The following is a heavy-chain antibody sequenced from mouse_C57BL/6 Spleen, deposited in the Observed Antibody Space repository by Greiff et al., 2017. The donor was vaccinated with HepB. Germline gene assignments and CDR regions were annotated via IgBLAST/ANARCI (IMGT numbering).Heavy chain of an antibody. Sequence: VQGVESGAELAKPGASVKLSCKASGYTFTSYWMHWVKQRPGQGLEWIGYINPSSGYTKYNQKFKDKATLTADKSSSTAYMQLSSLTYEDSAVYYCAKEPPYYSNYTGYYFDYWGQGTTLTVSS. CDR1: GYTFTSYW. CDR3: AKEPPYYSNYTGYYFDY. CDR2: INPSSGYT. D-gene: IGHD2-5*01. J-gene: IGHJ2*01. V-gene: IGHV1-7*01.